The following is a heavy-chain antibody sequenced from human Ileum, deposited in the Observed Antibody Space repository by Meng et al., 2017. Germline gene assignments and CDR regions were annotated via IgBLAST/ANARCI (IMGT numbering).Heavy chain of an antibody. CDR3: ARDHWGSLDY. CDR1: GGSVSSSGYQ. Sequence: QGPRQESGPGLVRPSETLSIICAVSGGSVSSSGYQWGWIRQPPGKGLEWIGYASTNYNPSLKSRVTISVDTSKNQFSLKLTSVTAADTAVYYCARDHWGSLDYWGQGVLVTVSS. V-gene: IGHV4-61*08. D-gene: IGHD7-27*01. CDR2: AST. J-gene: IGHJ4*02.